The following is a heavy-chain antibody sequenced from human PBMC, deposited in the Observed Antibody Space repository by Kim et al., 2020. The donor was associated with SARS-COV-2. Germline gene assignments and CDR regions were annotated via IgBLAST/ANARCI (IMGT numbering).Heavy chain of an antibody. D-gene: IGHD2-21*01. J-gene: IGHJ3*02. Sequence: ASVKVSCKASGYTFTGYYMHWVRQAPGQGLEWMGWINPNSGGTNYAQKFQGRVTMTRDTSISTAYMELSRLRSDDTAVYYCASQPRLVVIKEDAFDIWGQGTMVTVSS. V-gene: IGHV1-2*02. CDR2: INPNSGGT. CDR1: GYTFTGYY. CDR3: ASQPRLVVIKEDAFDI.